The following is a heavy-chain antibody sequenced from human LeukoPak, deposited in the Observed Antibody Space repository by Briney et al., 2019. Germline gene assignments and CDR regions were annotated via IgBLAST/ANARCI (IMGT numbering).Heavy chain of an antibody. V-gene: IGHV1-69*13. CDR1: GGTFSSYA. CDR2: IIPIFGTA. D-gene: IGHD2-2*01. Sequence: GASVKVSCKASGGTFSSYAISWVRQAPGQGLEWMGGIIPIFGTANYAQKFQGRVTITADESTSTAYMELSSLRSEDTAVYYCARGRDIVVVPAANDLYNWFDPWGQGTLVTVSS. CDR3: ARGRDIVVVPAANDLYNWFDP. J-gene: IGHJ5*02.